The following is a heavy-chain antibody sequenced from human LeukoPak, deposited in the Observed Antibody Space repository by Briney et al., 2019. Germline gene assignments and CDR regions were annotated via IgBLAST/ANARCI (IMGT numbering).Heavy chain of an antibody. V-gene: IGHV4-4*07. J-gene: IGHJ3*02. CDR1: GDSISSYY. D-gene: IGHD3-10*01. CDR2: IYTSGST. Sequence: SETLSLTCTVSGDSISSYYWSWVRQPAGKGLEWVGRIYTSGSTNYNPSLKSRVTMSVDTSKNQFSLKLSSVTAADTAVYYCARDLPMVRGALTDAFDIWGQGTMVTVSS. CDR3: ARDLPMVRGALTDAFDI.